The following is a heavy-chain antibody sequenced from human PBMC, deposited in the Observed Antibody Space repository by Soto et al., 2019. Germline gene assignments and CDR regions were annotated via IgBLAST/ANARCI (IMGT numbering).Heavy chain of an antibody. J-gene: IGHJ6*02. V-gene: IGHV3-23*01. CDR2: ISGSGGST. CDR1: GFTFSSYA. Sequence: GGSLRLSCAASGFTFSSYAMSWVRQAPGKGLEWVSAISGSGGSTYYADSVKGRFTISRDNSKNTLYLQMNSLRAEDTAVYYCAGVYYYGSGRDYYYGMDVWGQGTTVTVSS. CDR3: AGVYYYGSGRDYYYGMDV. D-gene: IGHD3-10*01.